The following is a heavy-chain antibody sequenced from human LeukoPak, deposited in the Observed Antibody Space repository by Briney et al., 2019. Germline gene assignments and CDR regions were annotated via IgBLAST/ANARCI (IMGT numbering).Heavy chain of an antibody. J-gene: IGHJ4*02. D-gene: IGHD3-10*01. CDR1: GFTFSSYS. V-gene: IGHV3-48*04. CDR2: ISSSSSTI. CDR3: AKGGYYYGSGSYYRIDY. Sequence: GGSLRLSCAASGFTFSSYSMNWVRQAPGKGLEWVSYISSSSSTIYYADSVKGRFTISRDNAKNSLYLQMNSLRAEDTALYYCAKGGYYYGSGSYYRIDYWGQGTLVTVSS.